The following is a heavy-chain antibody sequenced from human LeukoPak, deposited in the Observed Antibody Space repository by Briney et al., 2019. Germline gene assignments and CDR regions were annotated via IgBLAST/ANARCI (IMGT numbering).Heavy chain of an antibody. CDR1: GFTFGDYE. CDR3: VGGSTHYFDY. J-gene: IGHJ4*02. Sequence: PGGSLRLSCTTSGFTFGDYEMSWGCQAPGKGLEWVGLIRSKAYGGTEEDAASVKGRFTISRDDSKSIAYLQMNSLKTEDTAVYYCVGGSTHYFDYWGQGTLVTVSS. V-gene: IGHV3-49*04. CDR2: IRSKAYGGTE. D-gene: IGHD6-13*01.